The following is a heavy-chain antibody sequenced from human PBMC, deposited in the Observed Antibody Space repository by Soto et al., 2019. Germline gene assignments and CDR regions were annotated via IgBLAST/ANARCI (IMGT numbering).Heavy chain of an antibody. CDR3: AKDIAGIAVAGLDY. V-gene: IGHV3-9*01. CDR2: ISWNSGSI. J-gene: IGHJ4*02. D-gene: IGHD6-19*01. Sequence: EVQLVESGGGLVQPGRSLRLSCAASGFTFDDYAMHWVRQAPGKGLEWVSGISWNSGSIGYADSVKGRFTISRDNAKNSLYLQMNSLRAEDTALYYWAKDIAGIAVAGLDYWGQGTLVTVSS. CDR1: GFTFDDYA.